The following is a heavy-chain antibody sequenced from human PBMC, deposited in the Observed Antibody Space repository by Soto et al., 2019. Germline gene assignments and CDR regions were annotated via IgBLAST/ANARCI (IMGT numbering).Heavy chain of an antibody. V-gene: IGHV1-69*12. Sequence: QVQLVQSGAEVKKPGSSVKVSCKASGGTFSNYPISWVRQAPGQGLEWMGGIIPIFGTVNYAQKVQGRVRIAAEYSASTASMELGSLRSEDTAVYYCARGNHRWLQLWYFDLWGRGTLVTVSS. CDR1: GGTFSNYP. CDR2: IIPIFGTV. J-gene: IGHJ2*01. CDR3: ARGNHRWLQLWYFDL. D-gene: IGHD5-12*01.